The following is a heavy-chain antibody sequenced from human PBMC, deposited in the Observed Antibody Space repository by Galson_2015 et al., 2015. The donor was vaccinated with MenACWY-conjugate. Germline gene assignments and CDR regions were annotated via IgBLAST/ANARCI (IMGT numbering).Heavy chain of an antibody. Sequence: VKVSCKASGGAFINFAVTWVRQAPGQGLEWVGRIVPFNGIASYAQRFQARVTITADKTTNTAYMEVSSLRSEDTAVYYCATDYGDYTPMSTINYGFDVWGQGTTVSVSS. CDR3: ATDYGDYTPMSTINYGFDV. D-gene: IGHD4-17*01. J-gene: IGHJ6*02. V-gene: IGHV1-69*04. CDR2: IVPFNGIA. CDR1: GGAFINFA.